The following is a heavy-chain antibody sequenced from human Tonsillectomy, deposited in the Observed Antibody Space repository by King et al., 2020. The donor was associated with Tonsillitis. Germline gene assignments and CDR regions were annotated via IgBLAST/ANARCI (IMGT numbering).Heavy chain of an antibody. V-gene: IGHV3-48*01. CDR1: GFSFSSYN. CDR3: ATVSFDDFWSGYTDDAFDI. CDR2: ISSSRSGAI. Sequence: VQLVESGGGLVQPGGSLRLSCAASGFSFSSYNMNWVRQAPGKGLEWVSYISSSRSGAIYYADSVKGRFTISRDNANNSLYLQMNSLRAEDTAVYYCATVSFDDFWSGYTDDAFDIWGQGTMVTVSS. D-gene: IGHD3-3*01. J-gene: IGHJ3*02.